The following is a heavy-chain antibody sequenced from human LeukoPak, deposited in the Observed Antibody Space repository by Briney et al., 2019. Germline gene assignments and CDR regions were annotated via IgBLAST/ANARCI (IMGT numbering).Heavy chain of an antibody. CDR3: ARDWAWGGFDH. CDR1: GFTFSTYD. Sequence: GGSLRLSCAASGFTFSTYDIHWVRQAPGKGLEWVACTRYDGSDTYFADFVKGRFTVSRDNAKNTLYLQMSSPRAEDTAVYYCARDWAWGGFDHWGQGALVTVSS. D-gene: IGHD3-16*01. V-gene: IGHV3-30*02. J-gene: IGHJ4*02. CDR2: TRYDGSDT.